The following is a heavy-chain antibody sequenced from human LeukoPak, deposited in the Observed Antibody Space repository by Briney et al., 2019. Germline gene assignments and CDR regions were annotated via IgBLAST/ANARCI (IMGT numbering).Heavy chain of an antibody. CDR3: ARDDGDYDILTGYYYYYGMDV. J-gene: IGHJ6*02. V-gene: IGHV3-9*01. Sequence: GGSLRLSCAASGFTFDDYAMHWVRQAPGKGLEWVSGISWNSGSIGYADSVKGRFTISRDNAKNTLYLQMNSLRAEDTAVYYCARDDGDYDILTGYYYYYGMDVWGQGTTVTVSS. CDR1: GFTFDDYA. CDR2: ISWNSGSI. D-gene: IGHD3-9*01.